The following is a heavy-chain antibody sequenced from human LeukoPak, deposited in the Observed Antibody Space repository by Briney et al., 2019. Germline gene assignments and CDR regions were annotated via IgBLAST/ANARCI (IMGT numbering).Heavy chain of an antibody. CDR1: GFTFSSYS. Sequence: PGGSLRLSCAASGFTFSSYSMNWVRQAPGKGLEWVSYISSSSSTIYYADFVKGRFIISRDNAKKSLYLQMNSLRAEDTAVYYCARDSPGGSAFDIWGQGTMVTVSS. V-gene: IGHV3-48*01. CDR3: ARDSPGGSAFDI. D-gene: IGHD3-10*01. J-gene: IGHJ3*02. CDR2: ISSSSSTI.